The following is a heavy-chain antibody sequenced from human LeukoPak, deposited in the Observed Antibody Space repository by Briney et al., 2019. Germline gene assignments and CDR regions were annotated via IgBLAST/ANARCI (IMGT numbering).Heavy chain of an antibody. CDR1: GFTFSTYG. CDR3: AKDKGLTALSTFDY. CDR2: IHSSGGIT. D-gene: IGHD2-8*01. Sequence: GGSLRLSCAASGFTFSTYGMSSVRQAPGKGLEWASGIHSSGGITYYADSVKGRFTISRDNSKNTLYLQMNSLGAEHTAIYYCAKDKGLTALSTFDYWGQGTLVTVSS. V-gene: IGHV3-23*01. J-gene: IGHJ4*02.